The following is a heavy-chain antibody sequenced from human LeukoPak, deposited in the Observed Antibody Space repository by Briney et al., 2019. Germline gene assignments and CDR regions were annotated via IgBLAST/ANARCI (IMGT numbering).Heavy chain of an antibody. J-gene: IGHJ4*02. V-gene: IGHV3-74*01. CDR3: ARGSIVSNFDY. CDR2: INSDGSIT. Sequence: GGSLRLSCAASGFTFSNYWMHWVRQAPGKGLVWVSRINSDGSITTYADSVKGRFTISRDTAKNALYLQMNSLRAEDTAVYYCARGSIVSNFDYWGQGTLVTVSS. CDR1: GFTFSNYW. D-gene: IGHD2-15*01.